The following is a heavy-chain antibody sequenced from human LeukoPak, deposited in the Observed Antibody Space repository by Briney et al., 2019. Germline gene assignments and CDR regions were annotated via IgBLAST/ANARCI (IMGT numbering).Heavy chain of an antibody. J-gene: IGHJ2*01. Sequence: ASVKVSCKVSGYTLTELSMHWVRQAPGKGLEWMGGFDPEDGETIYAQKFQGRVTMTEDTSTDTAYMELSSLRSEDTAVYYCATLGEQWLVRRLVGYFVLWGRGTLVTVSS. D-gene: IGHD6-19*01. CDR1: GYTLTELS. V-gene: IGHV1-24*01. CDR2: FDPEDGET. CDR3: ATLGEQWLVRRLVGYFVL.